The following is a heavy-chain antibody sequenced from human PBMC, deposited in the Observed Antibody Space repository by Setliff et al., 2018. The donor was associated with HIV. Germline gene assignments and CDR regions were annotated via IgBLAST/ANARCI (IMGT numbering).Heavy chain of an antibody. CDR2: INPNSGGT. CDR1: GYGFAAYY. CDR3: ARDPALTYSGYVYWYFDL. D-gene: IGHD5-12*01. V-gene: IGHV1-2*02. J-gene: IGHJ2*01. Sequence: ASVKVSCKAAGYGFAAYYIHWVRQAPGQGLEWMGWINPNSGGTNYAQKFQGRVTLTRDTSISTANMELSGLRSDDTAVYYCARDPALTYSGYVYWYFDLWGRGTLVTVSS.